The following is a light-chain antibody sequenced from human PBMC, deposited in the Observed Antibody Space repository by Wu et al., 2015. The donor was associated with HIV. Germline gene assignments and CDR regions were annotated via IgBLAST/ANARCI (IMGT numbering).Light chain of an antibody. V-gene: IGKV1-5*03. CDR2: KAS. J-gene: IGKJ1*01. CDR1: QSISSW. Sequence: DIQMTQSPSTLSASVGDRVTITCRASQSISSWLAWFQQKPGKAPKLLIYKASSLESGVPSRSSGSGSGTEFTLTISGLQPDDFATYYCQQYNSLWTFGQGTKVEIK. CDR3: QQYNSLWT.